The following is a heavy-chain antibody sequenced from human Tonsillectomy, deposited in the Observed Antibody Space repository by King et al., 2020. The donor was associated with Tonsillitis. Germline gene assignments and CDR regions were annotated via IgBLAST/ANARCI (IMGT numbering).Heavy chain of an antibody. J-gene: IGHJ6*02. CDR3: AICSPSSSLDYYYGMDF. Sequence: VQLVESGGGVVQPGGSLRLSCAASGFTFSNYWMSWVRQAPGKGLEWVANIKQDGRENYYVGSVKGRINISRDNAKNSLYLQVNSLRAEDTAVYYCAICSPSSSLDYYYGMDFWGQGTPVTVSS. CDR2: IKQDGREN. CDR1: GFTFSNYW. D-gene: IGHD6-13*01. V-gene: IGHV3-7*03.